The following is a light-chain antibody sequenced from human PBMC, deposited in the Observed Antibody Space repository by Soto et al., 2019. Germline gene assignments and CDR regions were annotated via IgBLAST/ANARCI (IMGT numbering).Light chain of an antibody. J-gene: IGKJ2*01. Sequence: EIVMTQSPATLSVSPGERATLSCRASQSVSSNLAWYQQKPGQAPRLLIYGASTRATGIPARFSGSGSGTDFPLTIISLQSEDFAVYYCQQYNNWPPYTFGQGTKLEIK. CDR2: GAS. V-gene: IGKV3-15*01. CDR3: QQYNNWPPYT. CDR1: QSVSSN.